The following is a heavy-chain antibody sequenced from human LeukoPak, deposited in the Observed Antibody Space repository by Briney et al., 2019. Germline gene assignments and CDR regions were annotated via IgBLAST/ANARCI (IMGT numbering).Heavy chain of an antibody. CDR2: IRGKAYGGTT. J-gene: IGHJ6*02. Sequence: PGRSLRLSCTASGFTFGDYAMSWVRQAPGKGLEWVGFIRGKAYGGTTEYAASVKGRFTISRDDSKSIAYLQMNGLKTEDTAVYYCTRVLVGSSWYREEYYYGMDVWGQGTTVTVSS. CDR1: GFTFGDYA. CDR3: TRVLVGSSWYREEYYYGMDV. D-gene: IGHD6-13*01. V-gene: IGHV3-49*04.